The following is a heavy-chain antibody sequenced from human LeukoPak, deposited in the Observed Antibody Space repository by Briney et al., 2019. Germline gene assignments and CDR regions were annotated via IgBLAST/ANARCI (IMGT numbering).Heavy chain of an antibody. CDR3: ARGGGDHAFDI. D-gene: IGHD6-25*01. J-gene: IGHJ3*02. CDR2: IDSDGSGT. CDR1: GFTFNIYW. V-gene: IGHV3-74*01. Sequence: GGSLRLFCAASGFTFNIYWIHWGRQAPGKGLVWVSRIDSDGSGTIYADSVKGRFTVSRDNAKNTLYLQMNSLRAEDTAVYYCARGGGDHAFDIWGQGTMVTVSS.